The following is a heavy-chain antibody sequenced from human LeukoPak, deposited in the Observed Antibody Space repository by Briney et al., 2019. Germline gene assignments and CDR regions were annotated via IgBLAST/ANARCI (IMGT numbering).Heavy chain of an antibody. CDR1: GYTFTNYI. Sequence: RASVKVSCKASGYTFTNYIISWVRQAPGQGLEWMGWISAYNGNTNYAQKLQGRVTMTTDTSTATAYMELRSLRSDDTAVYYCARGGNYFRFDPRGLGTLVTVSS. CDR2: ISAYNGNT. D-gene: IGHD1-26*01. CDR3: ARGGNYFRFDP. J-gene: IGHJ5*02. V-gene: IGHV1-18*01.